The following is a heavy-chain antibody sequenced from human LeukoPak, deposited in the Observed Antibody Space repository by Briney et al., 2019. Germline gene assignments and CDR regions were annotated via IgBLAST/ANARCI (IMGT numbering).Heavy chain of an antibody. Sequence: SETLSLTCSVSGGSVTSGTYHWGWIRQPPGKGLEWVGSVYFDGGTHYNPSLQSRVTISVDTSKNQFSLRLSSVTAADTALYYCARDHYYDGRGRFDPWGQGTLVTVSS. J-gene: IGHJ5*02. V-gene: IGHV4-39*07. CDR1: GGSVTSGTYH. D-gene: IGHD3-16*01. CDR2: VYFDGGT. CDR3: ARDHYYDGRGRFDP.